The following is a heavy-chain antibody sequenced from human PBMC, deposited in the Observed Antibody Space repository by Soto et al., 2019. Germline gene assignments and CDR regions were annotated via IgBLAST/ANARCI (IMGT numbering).Heavy chain of an antibody. D-gene: IGHD3-3*01. Sequence: PGESLKISCKGSEYSFSTYWIAWVRQMPGKGLEWMGIIYPGDSDTRYSPSFQGQVTISADKSSSTAHLQWSSLKASDTAMYYCARQIWHYDSWSNEYYYYGLDVWGQGTTVTVSS. CDR2: IYPGDSDT. CDR3: ARQIWHYDSWSNEYYYYGLDV. V-gene: IGHV5-51*01. CDR1: EYSFSTYW. J-gene: IGHJ6*02.